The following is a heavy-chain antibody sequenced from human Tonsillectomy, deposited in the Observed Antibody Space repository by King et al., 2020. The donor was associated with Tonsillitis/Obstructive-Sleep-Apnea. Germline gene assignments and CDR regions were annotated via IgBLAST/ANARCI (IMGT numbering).Heavy chain of an antibody. J-gene: IGHJ3*02. CDR3: ARDKCSTSCKYGDVFDI. CDR2: INPNTGGT. V-gene: IGHV1-2*04. Sequence: QLVQSGAEVKKPGASVKVSCKASGYTFTGYYMHWVRQAPGQGLEWMGWINPNTGGTKYAQKFQGWVTMTRDTSTSTAYMELSRLRSDDTAVYYCARDKCSTSCKYGDVFDIWGQGTMVTVSS. D-gene: IGHD2-2*01. CDR1: GYTFTGYY.